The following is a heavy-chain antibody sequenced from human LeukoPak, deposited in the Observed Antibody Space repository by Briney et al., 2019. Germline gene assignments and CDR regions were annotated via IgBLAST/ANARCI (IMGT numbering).Heavy chain of an antibody. D-gene: IGHD2-15*01. V-gene: IGHV4-59*08. J-gene: IGHJ4*02. CDR2: IYYSGST. Sequence: SETLSLTCTVSGGSISSYYWSWIRQPPGKGLEWIGHIYYSGSTNYNPSLKSRVTISIDTSKNQFSLKLTSVAAADTAVYYCARTYCRGGSCHFDYWGQGTLVTVSS. CDR3: ARTYCRGGSCHFDY. CDR1: GGSISSYY.